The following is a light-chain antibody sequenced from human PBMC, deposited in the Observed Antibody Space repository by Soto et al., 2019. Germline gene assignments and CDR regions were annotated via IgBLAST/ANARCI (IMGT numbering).Light chain of an antibody. J-gene: IGKJ1*01. CDR2: GAS. Sequence: EIVMTQSPATLSVSPGERVTLSCRASQSVNKNLAWYQQKPGQAPRLLILGASTRAAGIPARFSGSGSGTDFTLTISILQSEDFAVYYCQQSNNWPPWTFGQGTKVEIK. V-gene: IGKV3-15*01. CDR3: QQSNNWPPWT. CDR1: QSVNKN.